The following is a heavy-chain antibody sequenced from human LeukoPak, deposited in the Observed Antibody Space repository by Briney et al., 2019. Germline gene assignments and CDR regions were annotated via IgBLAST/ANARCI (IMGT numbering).Heavy chain of an antibody. D-gene: IGHD1-1*01. Sequence: SETLSLTCTVSGGSISSYYWSWIRQPPGKGLEWIGYIYYSGSTNYNPSLKSRVTISVDTSKNQFSLKLSSVTAADTAMYYCAREGYRGNFDYWGQGTLVTVSS. CDR3: AREGYRGNFDY. V-gene: IGHV4-59*12. CDR2: IYYSGST. J-gene: IGHJ4*02. CDR1: GGSISSYY.